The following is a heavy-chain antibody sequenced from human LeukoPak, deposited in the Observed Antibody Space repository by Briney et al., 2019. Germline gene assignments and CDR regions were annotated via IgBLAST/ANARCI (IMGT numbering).Heavy chain of an antibody. CDR1: GDTFTGYY. Sequence: RASVTVSCTASGDTFTGYYMHWVRQAPGQGLEWMGGINPNSGGTNYAQKFQGWVTTTRDPSISTAYMELNRLTFDDTAVYYCGRNRLGKAFDIWGQGTMVTISS. V-gene: IGHV1-2*04. D-gene: IGHD7-27*01. J-gene: IGHJ3*02. CDR2: INPNSGGT. CDR3: GRNRLGKAFDI.